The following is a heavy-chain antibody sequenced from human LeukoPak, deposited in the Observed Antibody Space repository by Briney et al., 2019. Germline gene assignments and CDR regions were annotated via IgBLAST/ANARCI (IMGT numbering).Heavy chain of an antibody. CDR1: GFTFSSYW. J-gene: IGHJ4*02. CDR2: VNNDGSTT. CDR3: LAAAGTIG. Sequence: GGSLRLSCAASGFTFSSYWMHWVRQAPGKGLVWVSRVNNDGSTTSYADSVRGRFTISRDNTKNTLYLQMNSLRAEDTAVYFCLAAAGTIGWGQGTRVTVSS. D-gene: IGHD6-13*01. V-gene: IGHV3-74*01.